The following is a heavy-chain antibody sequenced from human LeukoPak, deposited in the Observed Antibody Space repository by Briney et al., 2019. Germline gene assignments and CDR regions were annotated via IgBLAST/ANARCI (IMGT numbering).Heavy chain of an antibody. Sequence: PGGSLRLSCATSGFTFSGYGMHWVRQAPGKGLEWVTVIWSDGSNKYYANSVKGRFTISRDNSKNTLYLQMNSLRAEDTAVYYCARGDYDSTLDAFDIWGQGTMVTVSS. V-gene: IGHV3-30*19. D-gene: IGHD3-22*01. J-gene: IGHJ3*02. CDR1: GFTFSGYG. CDR3: ARGDYDSTLDAFDI. CDR2: IWSDGSNK.